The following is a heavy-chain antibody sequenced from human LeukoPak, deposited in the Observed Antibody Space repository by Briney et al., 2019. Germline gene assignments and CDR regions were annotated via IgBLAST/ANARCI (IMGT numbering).Heavy chain of an antibody. J-gene: IGHJ2*01. CDR1: GFTFSSYA. Sequence: QAGGSLRLSCAASGFTFSSYAMSWVRQAPGKGLEWVSAISGSGGSTYYADSVKGRFTISRDTSKNTLCLQMNSLRAEDTAVYYCAKPTITYQLIHWYFDLWGRGTLVTVSS. D-gene: IGHD2-2*01. CDR3: AKPTITYQLIHWYFDL. V-gene: IGHV3-23*01. CDR2: ISGSGGST.